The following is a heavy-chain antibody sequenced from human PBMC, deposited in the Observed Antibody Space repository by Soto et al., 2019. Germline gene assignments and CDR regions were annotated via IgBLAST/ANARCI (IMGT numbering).Heavy chain of an antibody. D-gene: IGHD6-6*01. J-gene: IGHJ4*02. Sequence: GAALQSSGEGCVCNVCRSWCWRVRQKPGKGLEWMGIIYPGDSDTRYSPSFQGQVTISADKSISTAYLQWSSLKASDTAMYYCATFGPKYSRCFDYWGQGTLVTVSS. CDR1: VCNVCRSW. CDR2: IYPGDSDT. CDR3: ATFGPKYSRCFDY. V-gene: IGHV5-51*01.